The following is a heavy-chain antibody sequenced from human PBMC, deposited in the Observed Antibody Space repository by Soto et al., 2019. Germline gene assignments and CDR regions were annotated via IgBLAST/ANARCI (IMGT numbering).Heavy chain of an antibody. V-gene: IGHV1-46*01. CDR3: ARDHSYEDSYWWLDP. Sequence: QVQLVQSGAEMKKPGASVKVSCKASGYTFTRHYMHWVRQAPGQGLEWMGVIHPNGSPTVYAQNFKGRLVLTTDTTTSTVYMELSMLRSDDTAVYYCARDHSYEDSYWWLDPWGQGTLVTVSS. D-gene: IGHD2-15*01. J-gene: IGHJ5*02. CDR1: GYTFTRHY. CDR2: IHPNGSPT.